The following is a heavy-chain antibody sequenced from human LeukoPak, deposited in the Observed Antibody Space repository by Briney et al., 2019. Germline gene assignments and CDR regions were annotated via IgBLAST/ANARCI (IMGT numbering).Heavy chain of an antibody. D-gene: IGHD6-19*01. CDR2: ISGSGGST. CDR1: GLTFNSYP. J-gene: IGHJ4*02. V-gene: IGHV3-23*01. Sequence: GGSLTLSCAASGLTFNSYPMRWVRHAPGEGLEWVSVISGSGGSTYYADAVRRRFTITRDNTKTTLYLQMSSRRAEGTAVYYCARDVSSGSLSLGYWGQGTLVTVSS. CDR3: ARDVSSGSLSLGY.